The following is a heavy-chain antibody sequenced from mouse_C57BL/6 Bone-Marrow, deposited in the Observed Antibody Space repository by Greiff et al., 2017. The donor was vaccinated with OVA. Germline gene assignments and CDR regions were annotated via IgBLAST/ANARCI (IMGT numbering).Heavy chain of an antibody. CDR1: GFTFSDFY. CDR2: SRNKANDYTT. V-gene: IGHV7-1*01. D-gene: IGHD2-4*01. CDR3: ARDGDYDGFAY. J-gene: IGHJ3*01. Sequence: EVKVVESGGGLVQSGRSLRLSCATSGFTFSDFYMEWVRQAPGKGLEWIAASRNKANDYTTEYSASVKGRFIVSRDTSQSILYLQMNALRAEDTAIYYCARDGDYDGFAYWGQGTLVTVSA.